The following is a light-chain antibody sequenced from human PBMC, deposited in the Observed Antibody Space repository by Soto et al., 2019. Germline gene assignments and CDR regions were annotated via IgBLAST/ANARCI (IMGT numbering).Light chain of an antibody. CDR2: GAS. J-gene: IGKJ1*01. V-gene: IGKV3-15*01. Sequence: EIVMTQSPATLSVSPGERATLSCRASQSVSSNLAWYQQKPGQAPRLLIYGASTRATGIPARFSGSGSVTEFTLTISSLQSEDFAVYYCQQYNNWPAWTFGQGTNVEIK. CDR3: QQYNNWPAWT. CDR1: QSVSSN.